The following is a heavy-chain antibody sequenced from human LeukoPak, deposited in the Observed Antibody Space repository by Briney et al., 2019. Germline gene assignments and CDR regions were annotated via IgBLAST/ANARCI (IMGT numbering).Heavy chain of an antibody. CDR2: INNSSSYI. V-gene: IGHV3-21*04. J-gene: IGHJ4*02. Sequence: PGGSLRLSCAASGLTFSDEYMNWVRQAPGKGLEWVSSINNSSSYIYYADSVKGRFTISRDNAKNSLYLQMNSLRPEDTALYYCAKDMVYYGSGSQDYWGQGTLVTVSS. CDR1: GLTFSDEY. D-gene: IGHD3-10*01. CDR3: AKDMVYYGSGSQDY.